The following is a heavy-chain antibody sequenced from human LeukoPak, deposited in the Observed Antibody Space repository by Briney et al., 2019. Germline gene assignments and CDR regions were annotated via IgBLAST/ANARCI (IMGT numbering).Heavy chain of an antibody. CDR2: IYTSGST. J-gene: IGHJ4*02. Sequence: LETLSLTCTVSGGSISSYYWSWIRQPAGKGLEWIGRIYTSGSTNYNPSLKSRVTMSVDTSKNQFSLKLSSVTAADTAVYYCATEILYDFWSGLDYWGQGTLVTVSS. V-gene: IGHV4-4*07. CDR1: GGSISSYY. D-gene: IGHD3-3*01. CDR3: ATEILYDFWSGLDY.